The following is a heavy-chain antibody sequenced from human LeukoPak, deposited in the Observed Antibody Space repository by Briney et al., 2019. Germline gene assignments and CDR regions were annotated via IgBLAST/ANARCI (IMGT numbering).Heavy chain of an antibody. V-gene: IGHV4-39*02. CDR3: ARLKVVNDYYYYYGMDV. CDR2: IYYSGST. Sequence: SETLSLTCTVSGRSISSSSYYWGWIRQPPGKGLEWIGSIYYSGSTYYNPSLKSRVTISVDTSKNHFSLKLSSVTAADTAVYYCARLKVVNDYYYYYGMDVWGQGTTVTVSS. D-gene: IGHD2-15*01. J-gene: IGHJ6*02. CDR1: GRSISSSSYY.